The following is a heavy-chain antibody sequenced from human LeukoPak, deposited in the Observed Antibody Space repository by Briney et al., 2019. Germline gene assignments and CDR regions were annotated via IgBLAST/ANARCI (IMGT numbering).Heavy chain of an antibody. V-gene: IGHV1-18*01. CDR3: ARDVIAVAENWFDP. CDR2: ISAYNGNT. D-gene: IGHD6-19*01. Sequence: ASVKVSCKASGYTFTSYGISWVRQAPGQGLEWMGWISAYNGNTNYAQKLQGRVTMTTDTSTSTAYMELRSLRSDDTAVYYCARDVIAVAENWFDPWGQGTLVTVSS. CDR1: GYTFTSYG. J-gene: IGHJ5*02.